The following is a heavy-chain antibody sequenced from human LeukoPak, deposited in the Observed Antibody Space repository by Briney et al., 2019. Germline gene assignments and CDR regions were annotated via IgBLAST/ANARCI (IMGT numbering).Heavy chain of an antibody. J-gene: IGHJ5*02. D-gene: IGHD3-9*01. CDR2: INPNSGGT. CDR1: GYTFTGYY. CDR3: ARKYDILTDNDNWFDP. Sequence: ASVKVSCKASGYTFTGYYMHWVRQAPGQGLEWMGWINPNSGGTNYAQKFQGRVTMTRDTSISTGYMELSSLRSDDTAVYYCARKYDILTDNDNWFDPWGQGTLVTVSS. V-gene: IGHV1-2*02.